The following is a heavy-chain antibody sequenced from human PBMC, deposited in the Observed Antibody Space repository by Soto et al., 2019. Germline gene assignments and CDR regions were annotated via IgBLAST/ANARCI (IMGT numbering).Heavy chain of an antibody. V-gene: IGHV1-2*04. J-gene: IGHJ4*02. D-gene: IGHD3-10*01. CDR3: ARADLVRRVIVEE. Sequence: QVHLVQSGTEVRKPGASVKVSCKASGYLFTDYYIHWVRQAPGQGLEWMGWINPNTGGTNYAQNFQGWVTMTRDTXISTAYMELTRLSSDDTAVYYCARADLVRRVIVEEWGPGTLVTVSS. CDR2: INPNTGGT. CDR1: GYLFTDYY.